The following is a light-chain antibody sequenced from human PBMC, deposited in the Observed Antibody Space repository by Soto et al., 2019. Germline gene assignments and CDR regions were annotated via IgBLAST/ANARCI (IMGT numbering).Light chain of an antibody. J-gene: IGLJ2*01. CDR3: SSFAGSNEVV. CDR1: SSDVGGYNY. Sequence: QSALTQPPSASGSPGQSVTISCTGTSSDVGGYNYVSRYQQHPGKAPKVMIYEVTKRPSGVPDRFSASKSGNTASLTVSGLQAEDEADYYCSSFAGSNEVVFGGGTKVTVL. CDR2: EVT. V-gene: IGLV2-8*01.